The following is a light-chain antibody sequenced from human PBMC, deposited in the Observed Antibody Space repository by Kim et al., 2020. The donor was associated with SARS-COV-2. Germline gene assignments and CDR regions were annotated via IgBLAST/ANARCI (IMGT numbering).Light chain of an antibody. CDR3: QTWGTGIVV. Sequence: ASVKLTCTLSSGHSSYAIAWHQQEPEKGPRFLMKLNSAGSHSKGDGIPDRSSGSSSGAERYLTISSLQSEDEADYYCQTWGTGIVVFGGGTQLTVL. V-gene: IGLV4-69*01. CDR1: SGHSSYA. J-gene: IGLJ2*01. CDR2: LNSAGSH.